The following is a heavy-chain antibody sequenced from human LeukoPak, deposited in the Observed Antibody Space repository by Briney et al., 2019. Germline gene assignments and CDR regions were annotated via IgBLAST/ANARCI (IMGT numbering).Heavy chain of an antibody. Sequence: PGGSLRLSCAASGFTFRSYVMSWVRQAPGKGPEWVSTISGSRSSTYYADSVKGRFTISRDNSKNTLYLQMNSLRAEDTAVYYCAKQFFPAGGSADAFDLWGQGTMVTVSS. CDR2: ISGSRSST. CDR3: AKQFFPAGGSADAFDL. CDR1: GFTFRSYV. V-gene: IGHV3-23*01. D-gene: IGHD1-26*01. J-gene: IGHJ3*01.